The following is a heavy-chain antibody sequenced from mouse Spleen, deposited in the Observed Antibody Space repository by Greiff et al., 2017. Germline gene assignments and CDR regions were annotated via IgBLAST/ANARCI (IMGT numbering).Heavy chain of an antibody. J-gene: IGHJ4*01. Sequence: VQRVESGPSLVQPSQSLSITCTVSGFSLTSYGVHWVRQSPGKGLEWLGVIWRGGSTDYNAAFMSRLSITKDNSKSQVFFKMNSLQADDTAIYYCAMIYYGKDAMDYWGQGTSVTVSS. CDR1: GFSLTSYG. V-gene: IGHV2-5-1*01. D-gene: IGHD2-1*01. CDR3: AMIYYGKDAMDY. CDR2: IWRGGST.